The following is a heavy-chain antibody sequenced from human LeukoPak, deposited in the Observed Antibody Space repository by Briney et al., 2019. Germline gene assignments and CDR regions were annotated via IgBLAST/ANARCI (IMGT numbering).Heavy chain of an antibody. V-gene: IGHV3-74*01. J-gene: IGHJ4*02. Sequence: PGGSLRLSCAASGFTFSSYSMNWVRQAPGKGLVWVSRINSDGSSTSYADSVKGRFTISRDNAKNTLYLQMNSLRAEDTAVYYCARDDGDYWCCDYWGQGTLVTVSS. D-gene: IGHD4-17*01. CDR2: INSDGSST. CDR1: GFTFSSYS. CDR3: ARDDGDYWCCDY.